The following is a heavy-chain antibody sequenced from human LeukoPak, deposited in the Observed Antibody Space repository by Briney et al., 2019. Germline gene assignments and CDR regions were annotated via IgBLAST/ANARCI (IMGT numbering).Heavy chain of an antibody. CDR1: GGSSSSYY. CDR2: IYYSGST. V-gene: IGHV4-59*12. D-gene: IGHD3-10*02. Sequence: SETLSLTCTVSGGSSSSYYWSWIRKPPGKGLEWIGYIYYSGSTNYNPSLKSRVHISVDTSKNQFSLKLSSGTAADTAVYYCARLTYDRGLWYFDYWGQGTLVTVSS. J-gene: IGHJ4*02. CDR3: ARLTYDRGLWYFDY.